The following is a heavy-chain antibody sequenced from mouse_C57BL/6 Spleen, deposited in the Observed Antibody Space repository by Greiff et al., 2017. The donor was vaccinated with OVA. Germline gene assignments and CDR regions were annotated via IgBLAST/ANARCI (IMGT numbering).Heavy chain of an antibody. CDR2: ISNLAYSI. J-gene: IGHJ4*01. D-gene: IGHD4-1*01. CDR3: AREAGTGAMDY. V-gene: IGHV5-15*01. Sequence: EVQLVESGGGLVQPGGSLKLSCAASGFTFSDYGMAWVRQAPRKGPEWVAFISNLAYSIYYADTVTGRFTISRENAKNTLYLAMSSLGSEDTAMCYCAREAGTGAMDYWGQGTSVTVSS. CDR1: GFTFSDYG.